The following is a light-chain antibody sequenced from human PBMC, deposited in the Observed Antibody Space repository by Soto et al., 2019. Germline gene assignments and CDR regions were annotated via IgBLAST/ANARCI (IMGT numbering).Light chain of an antibody. CDR3: SSARRDNTWV. CDR1: SSDIGASTF. Sequence: QSALTQPASVSESPGQSITISCTGTSSDIGASTFVSWYQQHPGKAPKLLIYEVSNRPSGISNRFSGSKSANTASLTISGLQAEDKADYYCSSARRDNTWVFGGGTKLTVL. V-gene: IGLV2-14*03. J-gene: IGLJ3*02. CDR2: EVS.